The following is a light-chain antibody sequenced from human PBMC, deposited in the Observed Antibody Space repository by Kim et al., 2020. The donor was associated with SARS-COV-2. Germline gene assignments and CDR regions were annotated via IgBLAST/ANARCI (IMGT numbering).Light chain of an antibody. CDR2: KDN. V-gene: IGLV3-25*03. CDR3: QAPDSTDSYVL. J-gene: IGLJ2*01. CDR1: ILSKKY. Sequence: PGQTAKIPGSGDILSKKYSNWYQKKPGLAPVLVIYKDNQRPSGIPERFSGSSSGTTVALTISGVQAEDEADYYCQAPDSTDSYVLFGGGTQLTVL.